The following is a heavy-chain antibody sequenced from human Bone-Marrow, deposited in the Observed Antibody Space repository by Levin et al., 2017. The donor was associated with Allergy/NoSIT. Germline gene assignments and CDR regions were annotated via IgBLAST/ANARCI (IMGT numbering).Heavy chain of an antibody. CDR3: ARINQASGFKNWFDP. CDR2: INQRGTA. D-gene: IGHD6-25*01. J-gene: IGHJ5*02. Sequence: SETLSLTCDVSGVSIDAYNWWTWVRQPPGKGLQWIGEINQRGTATYNSSLKGRVLMSVDKSTNQFSLLVNSVTAADTAVYYCARINQASGFKNWFDPWGPGIRVAVS. V-gene: IGHV4-4*02. CDR1: GVSIDAYNW.